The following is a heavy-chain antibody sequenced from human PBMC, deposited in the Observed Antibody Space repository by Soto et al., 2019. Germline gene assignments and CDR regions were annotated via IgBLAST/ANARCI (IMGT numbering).Heavy chain of an antibody. V-gene: IGHV1-24*01. CDR3: AREEGRRYYGSGSYPHWFDP. J-gene: IGHJ5*02. CDR1: GYTLTELS. Sequence: ASVKVSCKVSGYTLTELSMHWVRQAPGKGLEWMGGFDPEDGETIYAQKFQGRVTMTEDTSKNQFSLKLSSVTAADTAVYYCAREEGRRYYGSGSYPHWFDPWGQGTLVTVSS. CDR2: FDPEDGET. D-gene: IGHD3-10*01.